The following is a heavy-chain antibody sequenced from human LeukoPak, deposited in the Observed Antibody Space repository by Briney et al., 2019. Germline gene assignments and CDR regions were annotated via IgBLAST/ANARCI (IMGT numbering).Heavy chain of an antibody. D-gene: IGHD3-16*01. CDR1: GFTFSSYA. CDR3: ATRGSYDY. Sequence: PGGSLRLSCAASGFTFSSYAMSWVRQAPGKGLEWVSAISGSGGRSYLAASVKGRFTISRDNSKNTLYLQMNSLRAEDTAVYYCATRGSYDYWGQGTLVTVSS. V-gene: IGHV3-23*01. CDR2: ISGSGGRS. J-gene: IGHJ4*02.